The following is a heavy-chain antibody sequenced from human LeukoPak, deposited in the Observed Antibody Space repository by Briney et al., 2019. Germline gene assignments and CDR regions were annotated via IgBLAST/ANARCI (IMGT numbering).Heavy chain of an antibody. J-gene: IGHJ4*02. CDR3: ATSAYYYDSSGYPTKAPLDY. CDR1: GYTLTELS. Sequence: ASVKVSCKVSGYTLTELSMHWVRQAPGKGHEWMGGFDPEDGETIYAQKFQGRVTMTEDTSTDTAYMELSSLRSEDTAVYYCATSAYYYDSSGYPTKAPLDYWGQGTLVTVSS. CDR2: FDPEDGET. V-gene: IGHV1-24*01. D-gene: IGHD3-22*01.